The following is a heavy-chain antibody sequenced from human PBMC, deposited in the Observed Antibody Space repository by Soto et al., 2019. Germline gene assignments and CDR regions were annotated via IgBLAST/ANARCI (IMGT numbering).Heavy chain of an antibody. CDR3: ARAYTIAEGDYYMDV. D-gene: IGHD6-13*01. CDR2: IYYSGST. CDR1: GGSISSYY. V-gene: IGHV4-59*01. Sequence: SETLSLTCTVSGGSISSYYWSWIRQPPGKGLEWIGDIYYSGSTNYNPSLKSRVTISVDTSKNQFSLKLSSVTAADTAVYYCARAYTIAEGDYYMDVWGKGTTVTVSS. J-gene: IGHJ6*03.